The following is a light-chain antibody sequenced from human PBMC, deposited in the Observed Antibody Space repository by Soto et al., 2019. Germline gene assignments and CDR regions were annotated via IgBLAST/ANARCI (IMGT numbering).Light chain of an antibody. CDR2: GNS. V-gene: IGLV1-40*01. CDR1: RSNVGAGHD. Sequence: QSVLTQPPSVSGAPGQTVTISCTGSRSNVGAGHDVHWYQQFPGTAPKLLMYGNSIRPSGVPDRFSGSKSGTSAYLAITGLQAEDEANYYCQSYDTSLSVYVFGTGTKLTVL. J-gene: IGLJ1*01. CDR3: QSYDTSLSVYV.